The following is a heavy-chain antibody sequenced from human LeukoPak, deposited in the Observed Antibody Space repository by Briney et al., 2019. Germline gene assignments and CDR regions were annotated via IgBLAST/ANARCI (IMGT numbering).Heavy chain of an antibody. V-gene: IGHV4-61*02. CDR3: ARVEYYYDSSGYSNWFDS. CDR1: GGSISSGSYY. Sequence: SQTLSLTCTVSGGSISSGSYYWSWIRQPAGKGLEWIGRIYTSGSTNYNPSLKSRVTISVDTSKNQFSLKLSSVTAADTAVYYCARVEYYYDSSGYSNWFDSWGQGTLVTVSS. D-gene: IGHD3-22*01. CDR2: IYTSGST. J-gene: IGHJ5*01.